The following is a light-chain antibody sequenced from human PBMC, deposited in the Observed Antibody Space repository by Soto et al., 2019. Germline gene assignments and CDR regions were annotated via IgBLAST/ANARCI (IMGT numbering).Light chain of an antibody. Sequence: EIVLTQSPGTLSLSPGERATFSCRASQSVSSNYLAWYQQKPGQAPRLLIYDASNRATGIPARFSGSGSGTDFTLTISSLEPEDFAVYYCQQRSNWPETFGQGTKVEIK. CDR3: QQRSNWPET. CDR1: QSVSSNY. J-gene: IGKJ1*01. V-gene: IGKV3-11*01. CDR2: DAS.